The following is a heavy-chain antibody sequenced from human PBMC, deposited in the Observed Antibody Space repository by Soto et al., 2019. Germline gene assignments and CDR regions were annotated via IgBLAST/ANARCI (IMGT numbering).Heavy chain of an antibody. D-gene: IGHD2-15*01. CDR1: GGSISSGDYY. Sequence: SETLSLTCTVSGGSISSGDYYWSWIRQPPGKGLEWIGYIYYSGSTYYNPSLKSRVTISVDTSKNQFSLKLSSVTAADTAVYYCARERRYCSGGSCPLPPYWGQGTLVTVSS. CDR3: ARERRYCSGGSCPLPPY. J-gene: IGHJ4*02. CDR2: IYYSGST. V-gene: IGHV4-30-4*01.